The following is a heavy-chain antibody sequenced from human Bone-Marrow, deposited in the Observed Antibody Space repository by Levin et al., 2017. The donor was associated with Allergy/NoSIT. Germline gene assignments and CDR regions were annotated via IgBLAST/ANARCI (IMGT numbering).Heavy chain of an antibody. CDR3: ARGAYSSPPHGWVDP. CDR2: INSDGSST. V-gene: IGHV3-74*01. J-gene: IGHJ5*02. Sequence: GESLKISCAASGFTFSSYWMHWVRQAPGKGLVWVSRINSDGSSTSYADSVKGRFTISRDNAKNTLYLQMNSLRAEDTAVYYCARGAYSSPPHGWVDPWGQGTLVTVSS. CDR1: GFTFSSYW. D-gene: IGHD1-26*01.